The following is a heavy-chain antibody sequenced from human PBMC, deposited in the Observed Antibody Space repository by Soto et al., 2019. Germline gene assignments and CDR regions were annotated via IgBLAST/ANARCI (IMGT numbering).Heavy chain of an antibody. Sequence: EVQLVESGGGLVQPGGSLRLSCAASGFTFSDHYMDWVRQAPGKGLEWVGRIRNKANSYTTEYAASVKGRFIISRDDSKNSLDLQMNSLKTEDTAVYYCARVGRPGGTYVHDYWGQGTLVTVSS. D-gene: IGHD3-10*02. CDR2: IRNKANSYTT. V-gene: IGHV3-72*01. J-gene: IGHJ4*02. CDR1: GFTFSDHY. CDR3: ARVGRPGGTYVHDY.